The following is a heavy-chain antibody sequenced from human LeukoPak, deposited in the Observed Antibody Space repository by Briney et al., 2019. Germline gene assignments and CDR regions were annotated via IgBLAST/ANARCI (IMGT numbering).Heavy chain of an antibody. CDR2: IYHSGST. D-gene: IGHD3-22*01. Sequence: PSETLSLTCTVSGGSISSGGYYWSWIRQPPGKGLEWIGYIYHSGSTYYNPSLKSRVTISVDRSKSQFSLKLTSVTAADTAIYYCARFMNDSSGYNWFDPWGQGTLVTVSS. CDR3: ARFMNDSSGYNWFDP. V-gene: IGHV4-30-2*02. CDR1: GGSISSGGYY. J-gene: IGHJ5*02.